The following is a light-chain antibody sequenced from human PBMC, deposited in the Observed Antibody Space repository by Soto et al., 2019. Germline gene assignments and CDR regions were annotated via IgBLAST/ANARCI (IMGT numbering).Light chain of an antibody. CDR3: QQCATSPLT. J-gene: IGKJ1*01. CDR1: QSVTNNY. CDR2: DAS. Sequence: EIVLTQSPGTLSLSPGERGTLSCRANQSVTNNYVAWYQQKPGQAPRLLIHDASSRATGIPDRFSGSGSGTDFTLTIDRLEPEDFAVYFCQQCATSPLTFGQGTRVDIK. V-gene: IGKV3-20*01.